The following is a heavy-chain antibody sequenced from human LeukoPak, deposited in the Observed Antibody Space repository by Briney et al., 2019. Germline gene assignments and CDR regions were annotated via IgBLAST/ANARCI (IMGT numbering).Heavy chain of an antibody. Sequence: GGSLRLSCAASGFTFSGYAMHWVRQAPGKGLEWVALISYDGGSNRYYADSVKGRFTISRDNSKNTLCLQMNSLRAEDKAVYYCAREERGHLVGYWGQGTLVTVSS. CDR2: ISYDGGSNR. J-gene: IGHJ4*02. CDR3: AREERGHLVGY. V-gene: IGHV3-30-3*01. D-gene: IGHD6-6*01. CDR1: GFTFSGYA.